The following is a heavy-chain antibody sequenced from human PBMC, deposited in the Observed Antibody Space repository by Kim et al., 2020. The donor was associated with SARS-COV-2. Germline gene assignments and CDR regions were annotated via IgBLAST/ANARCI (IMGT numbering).Heavy chain of an antibody. J-gene: IGHJ4*02. D-gene: IGHD5-12*01. Sequence: SETLSLTCTVSGGSISSGSYYWSWIRQPAGKGLEWIGRIYTSGSTNYNPSLKSRVTISVDTSKNQFSLKLSSVTAADTAVYYCARDRRDGYNYIFDYWGQGTLVTVSS. V-gene: IGHV4-61*02. CDR2: IYTSGST. CDR3: ARDRRDGYNYIFDY. CDR1: GGSISSGSYY.